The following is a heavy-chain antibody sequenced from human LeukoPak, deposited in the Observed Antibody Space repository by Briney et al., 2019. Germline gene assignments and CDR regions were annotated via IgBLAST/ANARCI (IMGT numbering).Heavy chain of an antibody. D-gene: IGHD4-23*01. CDR1: GFTVSRNY. CDR3: ARDDPKDYGGDSDYYYGMDV. V-gene: IGHV3-66*01. CDR2: IYSGGKT. Sequence: GGSLRLSCAASGFTVSRNYMNWVRQAPGKGLEWVSVIYSGGKTYYADSVKGRFTISRDNSKNTLYLQMNSLRAEDTAVYYCARDDPKDYGGDSDYYYGMDVWGQGTTVTVSS. J-gene: IGHJ6*02.